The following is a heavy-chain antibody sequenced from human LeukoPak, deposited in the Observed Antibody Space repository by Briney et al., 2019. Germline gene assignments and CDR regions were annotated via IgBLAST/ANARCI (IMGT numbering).Heavy chain of an antibody. D-gene: IGHD2-2*03. CDR1: GGTFSTYV. CDR2: IIPVFGTA. CDR3: ARGRMDIKSPYLSVY. Sequence: ASVKVSCKASGGTFSTYVISWVRQAPGQGLEWMGGIIPVFGTANYAEKFQDRVTITADKSTSTAYMELSSLRSEDTAVYYCARGRMDIKSPYLSVYWGQGTLVTVSS. V-gene: IGHV1-69*06. J-gene: IGHJ4*02.